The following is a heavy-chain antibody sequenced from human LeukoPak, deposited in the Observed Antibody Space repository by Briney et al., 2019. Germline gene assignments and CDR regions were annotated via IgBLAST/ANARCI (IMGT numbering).Heavy chain of an antibody. CDR3: AKSIGGAFDY. CDR1: GYIFTDYY. Sequence: ASVKVSCEASGYIFTDYYMHWVRQAPGQGLEWIGWISPNGGGTKYAQKFQGRVTMTRDASVTTAYMELSGLTSDDTAVYYCAKSIGGAFDYWGQGTLVIVSS. D-gene: IGHD3-16*01. CDR2: ISPNGGGT. J-gene: IGHJ4*02. V-gene: IGHV1-2*02.